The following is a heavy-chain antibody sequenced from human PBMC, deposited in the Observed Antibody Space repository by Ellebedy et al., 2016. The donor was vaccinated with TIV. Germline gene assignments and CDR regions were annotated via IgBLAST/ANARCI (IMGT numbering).Heavy chain of an antibody. Sequence: GESLKISCTTSGFSFGDYAMIWARQAPGKGLEWIAYISSSGAIIAYADSVKGRFTISRDNAKNSLYQQMNSLRDDDTAVYHCVIRAVGFWGQGTLVTVSS. J-gene: IGHJ4*02. CDR1: GFSFGDYA. CDR2: ISSSGAII. CDR3: VIRAVGF. V-gene: IGHV3-48*02.